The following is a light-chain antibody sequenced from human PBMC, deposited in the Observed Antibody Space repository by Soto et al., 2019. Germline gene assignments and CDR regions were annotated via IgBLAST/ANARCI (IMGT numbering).Light chain of an antibody. J-gene: IGLJ3*02. CDR2: DVS. Sequence: QSVLTQPRSVSGSPGQSVTISCTGTSSDVGGYIYVSWYQQHPGKAPKLMIYDVSKRPSGVPDRFSVSKSGNKASLTISGLQAEDEADHYCSSYAGSYTLVCGGGTQLTVL. CDR1: SSDVGGYIY. V-gene: IGLV2-11*01. CDR3: SSYAGSYTLV.